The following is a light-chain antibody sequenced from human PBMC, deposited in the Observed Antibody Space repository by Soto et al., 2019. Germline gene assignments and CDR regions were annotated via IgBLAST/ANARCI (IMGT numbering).Light chain of an antibody. CDR2: DVT. CDR1: TSDVGNYNY. CDR3: CSSASSYTSVV. V-gene: IGLV2-11*01. J-gene: IGLJ2*01. Sequence: QSVLTQPRSVSGSPGQSVTISCSGTTSDVGNYNYVSWYQQHPGKAPKLIIYDVTKRPSGVPDRFSGSKSGNTASLIISGLHTEDEAHYYCCSSASSYTSVVFGGGTKLTVL.